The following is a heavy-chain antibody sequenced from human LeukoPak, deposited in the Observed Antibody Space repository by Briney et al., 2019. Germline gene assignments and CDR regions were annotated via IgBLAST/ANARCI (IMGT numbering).Heavy chain of an antibody. CDR2: IGNTET. Sequence: GGSLRLSCATSGFPFATNAMSWVRQAPGKGLEWVATIGNTETFYADYVTGRFTISRDNSKNTVNLQMNRLRVEDTAIYYCAKDWIQFNRVFDCFDSWGQGTLVTVSS. CDR1: GFPFATNA. V-gene: IGHV3-23*01. CDR3: AKDWIQFNRVFDCFDS. D-gene: IGHD5-18*01. J-gene: IGHJ4*02.